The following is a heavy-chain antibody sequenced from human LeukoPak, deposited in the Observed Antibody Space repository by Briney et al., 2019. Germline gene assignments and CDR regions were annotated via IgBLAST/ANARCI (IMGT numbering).Heavy chain of an antibody. CDR2: IYHSGST. Sequence: SETLSLTCTVSGYSISSGYYWGWIRQPPGKGLEWIGSIYHSGSTYYNPSLKSRVTISVDTSKNQFSLKLSSVTAADTAVYYCARDPAEILPMVVAATNYFDYWGQGTLVTVSS. D-gene: IGHD2-15*01. V-gene: IGHV4-38-2*02. CDR3: ARDPAEILPMVVAATNYFDY. J-gene: IGHJ4*02. CDR1: GYSISSGYY.